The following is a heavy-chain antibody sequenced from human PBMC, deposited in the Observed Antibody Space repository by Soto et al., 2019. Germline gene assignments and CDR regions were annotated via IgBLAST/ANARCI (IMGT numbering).Heavy chain of an antibody. Sequence: VRQAPGQGLEWMGWISAYNGNTNYAQKLQGRVTMTTDTSTSTAYMELRSLRSDDTAVYYCARSMAPDYGDYASWGQGTLVTVSS. D-gene: IGHD4-17*01. CDR2: ISAYNGNT. V-gene: IGHV1-18*01. CDR3: ARSMAPDYGDYAS. J-gene: IGHJ4*02.